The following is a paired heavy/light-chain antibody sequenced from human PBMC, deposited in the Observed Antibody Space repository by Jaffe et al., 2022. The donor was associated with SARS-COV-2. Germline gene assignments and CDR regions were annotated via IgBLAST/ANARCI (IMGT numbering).Light chain of an antibody. CDR1: QSISSW. J-gene: IGKJ5*01. CDR2: KAS. Sequence: DIQMTQSPSTLSASVGDRVTITCRASQSISSWLTWYQQRPGKAPKLLIYKASSLQNGVPSRFSGSGSGTEFTLTISSLQPDDFATYYCQQYNTYPITYGQGTRLEIK. V-gene: IGKV1-5*03. CDR3: QQYNTYPIT.
Heavy chain of an antibody. J-gene: IGHJ4*02. CDR3: KSGSYPGGY. CDR1: GFTFSDHY. V-gene: IGHV3-72*01. CDR2: IRNKANTYTT. Sequence: EVQLVESGGGLVQPGGSLRLSCAASGFTFSDHYIDWVRQTPGKGLEWLVRIRNKANTYTTEYAASVKGRFSISRDDSKNSVYLQMNSLKTEDTAVYYCKSGSYPGGYWGQGTLVTVSS. D-gene: IGHD1-26*01.